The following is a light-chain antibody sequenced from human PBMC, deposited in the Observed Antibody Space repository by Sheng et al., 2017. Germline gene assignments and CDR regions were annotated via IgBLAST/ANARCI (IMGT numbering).Light chain of an antibody. CDR2: RAS. V-gene: IGKV1-5*03. J-gene: IGKJ4*01. CDR3: QQLDSYPLT. CDR1: QSISSW. Sequence: DIQMTQSPSTLSASVGDRVTITCRASQSISSWLAWYQQKPGKAPKLLIYRASSLESGVPSRFSGSESGTEFTLTISSLQPEDFAIYYCQQLDSYPLTFGGGTKVEIK.